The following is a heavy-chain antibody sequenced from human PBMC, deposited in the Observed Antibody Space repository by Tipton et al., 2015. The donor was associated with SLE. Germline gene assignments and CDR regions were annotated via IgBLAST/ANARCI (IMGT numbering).Heavy chain of an antibody. CDR3: ARGGAVYYYYYYMDV. D-gene: IGHD3-10*01. CDR2: ISYSGST. J-gene: IGHJ6*03. V-gene: IGHV4-59*12. Sequence: LRLSCTISGGSISSYYWSWIRQPPGKGLEWIGYISYSGSTNYNPSLKSRVTISGDTSKNQFSLKLSSVTAADTAVYYCARGGAVYYYYYYMDVWGKGTTVTVSS. CDR1: GGSISSYY.